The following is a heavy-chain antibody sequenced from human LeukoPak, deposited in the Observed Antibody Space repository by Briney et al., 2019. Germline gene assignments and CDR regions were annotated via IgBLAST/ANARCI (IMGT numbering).Heavy chain of an antibody. CDR3: AREWEKYITMIVVPPTGPFDY. J-gene: IGHJ4*02. Sequence: GRSLRLSCAASGFTFSSYAMHWVRQAPGKGLEWVAVISYDGSNKYYADSVKGRFTISRDNSKNTLYLQMNSLRAEDTAVYYCAREWEKYITMIVVPPTGPFDYWGQGTLVTVSS. D-gene: IGHD3-22*01. V-gene: IGHV3-30*04. CDR2: ISYDGSNK. CDR1: GFTFSSYA.